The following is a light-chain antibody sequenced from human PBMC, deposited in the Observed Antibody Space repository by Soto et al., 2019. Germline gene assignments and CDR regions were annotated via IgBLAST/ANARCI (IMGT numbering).Light chain of an antibody. J-gene: IGKJ3*01. CDR1: QGISTY. CDR3: QKYNSAPLT. Sequence: DIQLTQSPSSLSASVGDRVTLTCRASQGISTYLAWYQQKPGQVPKLLIYETSTRPSGVSSRFSGSGSGTDFALTISSLQPEDVASYYCQKYNSAPLTFGQGTKVDIK. V-gene: IGKV1-27*01. CDR2: ETS.